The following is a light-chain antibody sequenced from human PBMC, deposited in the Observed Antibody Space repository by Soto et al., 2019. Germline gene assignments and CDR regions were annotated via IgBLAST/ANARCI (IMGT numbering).Light chain of an antibody. CDR3: QQYDNLPLT. V-gene: IGKV1-33*01. Sequence: DIQITQSPSSLSSSGGDRVTITCHSSQDISNYLNWYQQKLGKAPKLLIYDASNLETGVPSRFSGSGSGTDFTFTISSLQPEDIATYYCQQYDNLPLTFGGGTKVDIK. CDR1: QDISNY. J-gene: IGKJ4*01. CDR2: DAS.